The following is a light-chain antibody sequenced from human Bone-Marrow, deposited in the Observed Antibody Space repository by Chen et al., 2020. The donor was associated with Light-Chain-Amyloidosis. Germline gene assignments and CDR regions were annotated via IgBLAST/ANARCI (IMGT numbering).Light chain of an antibody. CDR3: QSYQGSSQGV. Sequence: NFMLTQHQSVSESPGKTVIISCTRSSGSIAHNYVQWYQQRPGSSPSTVIYEDDQRPSGVPDRFSGSIDRSSNSASLTISGLKTEDEADYYCQSYQGSSQGVFGGGTTLTVL. CDR2: EDD. CDR1: SGSIAHNY. V-gene: IGLV6-57*01. J-gene: IGLJ3*02.